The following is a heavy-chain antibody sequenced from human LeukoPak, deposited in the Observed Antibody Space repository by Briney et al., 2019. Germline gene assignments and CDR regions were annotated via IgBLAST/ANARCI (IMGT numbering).Heavy chain of an antibody. CDR1: GFTFSSYG. J-gene: IGHJ4*02. D-gene: IGHD3-22*01. V-gene: IGHV3-30*18. CDR3: AKGGKDYYDSSGLSDY. CDR2: ISYDGSNK. Sequence: GGSLRLSCAASGFTFSSYGMHWVRQAPGKGLEWVAVISYDGSNKYYADSVKGRFTISRDNSKNTLYLQMNSLRAEDTAVYYCAKGGKDYYDSSGLSDYWGQGTLVTVSS.